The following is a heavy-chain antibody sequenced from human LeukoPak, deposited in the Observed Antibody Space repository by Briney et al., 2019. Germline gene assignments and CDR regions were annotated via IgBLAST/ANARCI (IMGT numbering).Heavy chain of an antibody. V-gene: IGHV1-2*06. CDR3: ASDVHSTADPYDY. CDR1: GYTFTGYY. D-gene: IGHD2-2*01. J-gene: IGHJ4*02. CDR2: INPNSGGT. Sequence: ASVKVSCKASGYTFTGYYMHWVRQAPGQGLEWMGRINPNSGGTNYAQKFQGRVTITADESTSTAYMELSSLRSEDTAVYYCASDVHSTADPYDYWGQGTLVTVSS.